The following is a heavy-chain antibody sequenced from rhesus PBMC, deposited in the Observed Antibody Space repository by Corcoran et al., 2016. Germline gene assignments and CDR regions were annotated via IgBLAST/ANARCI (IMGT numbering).Heavy chain of an antibody. CDR2: IYVSGGST. CDR3: ARDLYYYGSSCYFDY. J-gene: IGHJ4*01. V-gene: IGHV4-160*01. D-gene: IGHD4-29*01. CDR1: GGSLSSNY. Sequence: QVQLQESGTELVKPSETFSLTCAVSGGSLSSNYFSWSRPPPVKGLEWIGRIYVSGGSTDYNPSLKSRVTISTDTAKNQVSLKLSSVSAADTAVYYCARDLYYYGSSCYFDYWGQGVLVTVSS.